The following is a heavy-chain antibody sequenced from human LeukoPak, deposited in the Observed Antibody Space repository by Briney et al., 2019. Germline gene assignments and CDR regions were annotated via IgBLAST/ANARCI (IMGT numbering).Heavy chain of an antibody. CDR1: GFTFGSYG. CDR2: VRYDGNNP. Sequence: GGSLRLSCAASGFTFGSYGMHWVRQAPGKGLDWVAFVRYDGNNPYYSASVKGRFTISRDNAKNSLYLQMNRLRAEDAAVYYCASDGDYDYWGQGTLVTVSS. CDR3: ASDGDYDY. J-gene: IGHJ4*02. V-gene: IGHV3-30*02. D-gene: IGHD4-17*01.